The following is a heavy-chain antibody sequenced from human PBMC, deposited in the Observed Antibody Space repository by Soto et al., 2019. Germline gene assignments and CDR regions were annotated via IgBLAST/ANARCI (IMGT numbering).Heavy chain of an antibody. D-gene: IGHD1-26*01. CDR1: FTFSMYS. CDR2: ISSGGIYI. Sequence: EVQVVESGGGLVNPGGSLRLSCSFTFSMYSMNWVRQAPGKGLEWVASISSGGIYIKYADSVKGRFTISRVNAKNSVSLQMNSLKVEDTAVYYCSRDQGGSYDSWFDPWGQGTQIIVSS. CDR3: SRDQGGSYDSWFDP. J-gene: IGHJ5*02. V-gene: IGHV3-21*06.